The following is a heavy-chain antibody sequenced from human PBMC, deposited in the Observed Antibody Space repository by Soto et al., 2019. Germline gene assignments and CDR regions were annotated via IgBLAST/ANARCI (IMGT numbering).Heavy chain of an antibody. D-gene: IGHD4-17*01. CDR1: GFTFSSYG. Sequence: QVQLVESGGGVVQPGRSLRLSCAASGFTFSSYGMHWVRQAPGKGLEWVAVISYDGSNKYYADSVKGRFTISRDNSKNXLXLXXNSLRAEDTAVYYCAKITTVTAGVGEDYYYYGMDVWGQGTTVTVSS. V-gene: IGHV3-30*18. CDR3: AKITTVTAGVGEDYYYYGMDV. CDR2: ISYDGSNK. J-gene: IGHJ6*02.